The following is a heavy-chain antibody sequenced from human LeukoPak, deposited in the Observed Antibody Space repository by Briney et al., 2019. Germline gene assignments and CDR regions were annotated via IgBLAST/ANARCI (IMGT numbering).Heavy chain of an antibody. V-gene: IGHV4-59*02. D-gene: IGHD5-12*01. CDR3: ARDGTVATNWFDP. J-gene: IGHJ5*02. Sequence: SETLSLTCTVSGGSVSSYYWSWIRQPPGKGLEWIGYIKSSGSSNYNPSLKSRVTISMDTSKNQFSLRLNSVTAADTAVYYYARDGTVATNWFDPWGQGTLVTVSS. CDR2: IKSSGSS. CDR1: GGSVSSYY.